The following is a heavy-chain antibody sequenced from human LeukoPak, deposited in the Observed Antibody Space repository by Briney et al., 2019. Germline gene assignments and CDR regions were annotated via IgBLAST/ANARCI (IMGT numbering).Heavy chain of an antibody. J-gene: IGHJ2*01. CDR2: IYYSGST. CDR3: ARRVAIWYFDL. Sequence: PSETLSLTCTVSGGSISSSSYYWGWIRQPPGKGLEWIGSIYYSGSTYYNPSLKSRVTISVDTSKNQFSLKLSSVTAADTAVYYCARRVAIWYFDLWGRGTLVTVSS. CDR1: GGSISSSSYY. V-gene: IGHV4-39*07. D-gene: IGHD2-2*02.